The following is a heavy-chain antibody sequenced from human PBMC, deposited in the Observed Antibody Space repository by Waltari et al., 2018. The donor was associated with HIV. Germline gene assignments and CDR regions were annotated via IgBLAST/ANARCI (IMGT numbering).Heavy chain of an antibody. CDR1: GGPFSSYA. V-gene: IGHV1-69*01. D-gene: IGHD5-12*01. J-gene: IGHJ6*02. CDR2: IIPIFGTA. Sequence: QVQLVQSGAEVKKPGSSVKVSCKASGGPFSSYAISWVRQAPGQGLEWMGGIIPIFGTANYAQKFQGRVTITADESTSTAYMELSSPRSEDTAVYYCARGSIVATGGGYGMDVWGQGTTVTVSS. CDR3: ARGSIVATGGGYGMDV.